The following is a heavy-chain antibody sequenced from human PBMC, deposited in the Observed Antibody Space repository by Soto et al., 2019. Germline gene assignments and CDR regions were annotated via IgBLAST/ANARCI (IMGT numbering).Heavy chain of an antibody. V-gene: IGHV3-33*01. D-gene: IGHD6-6*01. Sequence: QVQLVESGGGVVQPGRSLRLSCAASGFTFSSYGMHWVRQAPGKGLEWVAVIWYDGSNKYYADSVKGRFTISRDNSKNTLDLQMNSLRAEDTAVYYCAREGQLVQDYYYGMDVWGQGTTVTVSS. CDR3: AREGQLVQDYYYGMDV. J-gene: IGHJ6*02. CDR1: GFTFSSYG. CDR2: IWYDGSNK.